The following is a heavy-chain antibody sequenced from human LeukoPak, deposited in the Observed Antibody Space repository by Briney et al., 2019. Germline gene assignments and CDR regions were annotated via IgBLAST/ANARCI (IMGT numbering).Heavy chain of an antibody. CDR2: ISSSSSYI. V-gene: IGHV3-21*01. D-gene: IGHD2-21*01. CDR1: GFTFSSYS. Sequence: GGSLRLSCAASGFTFSSYSMNWVRQAPGKGLEWVSSISSSSSYIYYADSVKGRFTISRDNAKYSLYLQMSSLRAEDTAVYYCARDLPLWCYLFDYWGQGTLVTVSS. J-gene: IGHJ4*02. CDR3: ARDLPLWCYLFDY.